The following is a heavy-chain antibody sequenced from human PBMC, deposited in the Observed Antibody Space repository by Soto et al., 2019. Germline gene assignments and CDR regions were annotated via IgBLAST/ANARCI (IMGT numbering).Heavy chain of an antibody. D-gene: IGHD3-3*01. V-gene: IGHV4-39*01. CDR2: IYYSGST. CDR1: GGSISSSSYS. J-gene: IGHJ6*02. Sequence: SETLSLTCTASGGSISSSSYSWGWIRQPPGKGLEWIGSIYYSGSTYYNPSLKSRVAIAVDTSMNQFSLKLSSVTAADTAVYYCARQISHYDFWSGSYYYYGMDVWGQGTTLT. CDR3: ARQISHYDFWSGSYYYYGMDV.